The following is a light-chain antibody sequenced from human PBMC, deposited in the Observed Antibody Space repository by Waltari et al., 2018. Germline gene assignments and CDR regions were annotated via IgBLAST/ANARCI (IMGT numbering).Light chain of an antibody. CDR2: QDS. V-gene: IGLV3-1*01. CDR3: QARDSSRGYV. Sequence: SYEVTQPPSVSVSPGQTATITCSRDNLDNKYVYWYHQKAGQSPALVIYQDSKRPSGIPELFSGANSCNTATLNISGTQDLDEADYYGQARDSSRGYVFGTGTKVTVL. J-gene: IGLJ1*01. CDR1: NLDNKY.